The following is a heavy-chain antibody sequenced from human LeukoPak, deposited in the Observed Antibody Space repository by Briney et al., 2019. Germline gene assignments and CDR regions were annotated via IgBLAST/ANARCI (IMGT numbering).Heavy chain of an antibody. J-gene: IGHJ3*02. D-gene: IGHD2-15*01. CDR2: IWYDGSNK. V-gene: IGHV3-33*01. Sequence: QPGRSLRLSCAASGFTFSSYGMHWVRQAPGKGLEWVAVIWYDGSNKYYADSVKGRFTISRDNSKNTLYLQMNSLRAEDTAVYYCARDGGGDIVVAFAFDIWGQGTMVTVSS. CDR3: ARDGGGDIVVAFAFDI. CDR1: GFTFSSYG.